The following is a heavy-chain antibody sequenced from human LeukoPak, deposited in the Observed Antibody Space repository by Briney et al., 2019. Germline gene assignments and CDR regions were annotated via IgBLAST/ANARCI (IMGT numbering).Heavy chain of an antibody. D-gene: IGHD3-3*01. CDR1: GFTFSSYA. Sequence: GGSLRLSCAASGFTFSSYAMSWVRQAPGKGLEWVSVVSGSGGSTNYADSVKGRFTISRDNSKNTVYLQMNSLRAEDTGVYYCAKDRNYDFWTGYYNYFDHWGQGTLVTVSS. CDR2: VSGSGGST. V-gene: IGHV3-23*01. CDR3: AKDRNYDFWTGYYNYFDH. J-gene: IGHJ4*02.